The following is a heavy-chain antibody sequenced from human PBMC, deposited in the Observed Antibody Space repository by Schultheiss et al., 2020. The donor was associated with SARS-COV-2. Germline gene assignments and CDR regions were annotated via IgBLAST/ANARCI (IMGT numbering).Heavy chain of an antibody. CDR1: GGSVSSGSYY. CDR3: ARARGRITMPNWFDP. J-gene: IGHJ5*02. D-gene: IGHD3-10*01. V-gene: IGHV4-39*07. Sequence: SETLSLTCTVSGGSVSSGSYYWSWIRQPPGKGLEWIGSIYYSGSTYYNPSLKSRVTISVDRSKNQFSLKLSSVTAADTAVYYCARARGRITMPNWFDPWGQGTLVTVSS. CDR2: IYYSGST.